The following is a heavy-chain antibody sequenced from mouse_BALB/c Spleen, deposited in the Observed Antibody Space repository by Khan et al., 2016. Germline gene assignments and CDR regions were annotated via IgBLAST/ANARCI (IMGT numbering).Heavy chain of an antibody. J-gene: IGHJ1*01. Sequence: QIQLVQSGPELKKPGETVKISCKASGYTFTNYGMNWVKQAPGKGLKWMGWMNTYTGEPTYADDFKGRFAFSLKTSARPAYLQIHNLKDEDTATYFGARDYDYDGDWYFDVWGAGTTVTVSS. CDR3: ARDYDYDGDWYFDV. CDR2: MNTYTGEP. D-gene: IGHD2-4*01. V-gene: IGHV9-3-1*01. CDR1: GYTFTNYG.